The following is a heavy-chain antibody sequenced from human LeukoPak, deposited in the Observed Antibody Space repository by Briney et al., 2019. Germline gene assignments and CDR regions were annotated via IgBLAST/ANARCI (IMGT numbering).Heavy chain of an antibody. CDR2: ISGGGGST. CDR1: GLTFSSYA. J-gene: IGHJ6*03. CDR3: AKGHPSLYCSSNSCYDYYYYYMDG. V-gene: IGHV3-23*01. D-gene: IGHD2-2*01. Sequence: GGSLRLSCAASGLTFSSYAMSWVRQAPGKWLEWVSAISGGGGSTYYADSVKGRFTISRDNSKNTLYLQINSLRAEDTAVYYCAKGHPSLYCSSNSCYDYYYYYMDGWGKGTTVSDSS.